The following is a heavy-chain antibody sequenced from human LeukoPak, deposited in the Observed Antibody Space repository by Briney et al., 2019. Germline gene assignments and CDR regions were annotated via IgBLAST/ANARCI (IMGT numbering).Heavy chain of an antibody. Sequence: GESLTISCQGSGYSFMSYWIGWVRQMPGKGLEWMGTIYPGDSDTRYSPSFRGQVTISADKSINTAYLQWSSLKASDTAMYYCARAGPHYYDSSGYYGTFDYWGQGTLVTVSS. CDR3: ARAGPHYYDSSGYYGTFDY. CDR2: IYPGDSDT. V-gene: IGHV5-51*01. CDR1: GYSFMSYW. J-gene: IGHJ4*02. D-gene: IGHD3-22*01.